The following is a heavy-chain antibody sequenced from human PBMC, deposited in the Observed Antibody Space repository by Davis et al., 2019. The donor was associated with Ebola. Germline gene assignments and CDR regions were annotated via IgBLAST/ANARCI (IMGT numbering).Heavy chain of an antibody. J-gene: IGHJ6*02. Sequence: GESLKISCATSGFSFSGYWMHWVRQGPGKRLVWVSRIDSDGSSTTYADSVQGRFTISRDNSKNMLFLQLDRLRPDDTAVYYCAKDLRYSSSSLYYHYGMDVWGQGTTVTVSS. CDR1: GFSFSGYW. V-gene: IGHV3-74*01. D-gene: IGHD2-15*01. CDR2: IDSDGSST. CDR3: AKDLRYSSSSLYYHYGMDV.